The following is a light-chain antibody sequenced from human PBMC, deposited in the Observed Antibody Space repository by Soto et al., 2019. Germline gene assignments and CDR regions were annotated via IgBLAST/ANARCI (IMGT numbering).Light chain of an antibody. CDR1: SSNIGAGYD. Sequence: QSVLTQPPSVSGAPGQRVTISCTGSSSNIGAGYDVHWYQQLPGTAPKLLIYGNSNRPSGVPDRFSGSKSGTSAFLAITGLQAEDEADYYFQSYDSSLSGPVVFGGGTKVTVL. V-gene: IGLV1-40*01. CDR3: QSYDSSLSGPVV. J-gene: IGLJ2*01. CDR2: GNS.